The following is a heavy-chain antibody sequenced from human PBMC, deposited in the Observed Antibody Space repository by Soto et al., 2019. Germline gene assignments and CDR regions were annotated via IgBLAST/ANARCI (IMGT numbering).Heavy chain of an antibody. V-gene: IGHV5-10-1*03. J-gene: IGHJ4*02. CDR1: GYSFTSSW. D-gene: IGHD6-6*01. CDR2: IDPSDSYI. Sequence: EVQLVQSGAEVKKPGESLRISCQGSGYSFTSSWISWVRQMPGEGLEWMGRIDPSDSYINYSPSFQDRVTISADKSISTAYLQWSSLKASDTAMYYCARRGSSSSFFYDSWGQGTLVTVSS. CDR3: ARRGSSSSFFYDS.